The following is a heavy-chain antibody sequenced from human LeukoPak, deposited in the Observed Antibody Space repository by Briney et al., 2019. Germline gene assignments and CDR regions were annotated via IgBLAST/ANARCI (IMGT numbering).Heavy chain of an antibody. CDR3: EAGPRTGTTSDY. CDR1: GFTFSSYS. Sequence: PGGSLRLSCAVSGFTFSSYSMNWVRQAPGKGLEWVSSISSSSSYIYYADSVKGRFTISRDNAKNSLYLQMNSLRAEDTAVYYCEAGPRTGTTSDYWGQGTLVTVSS. V-gene: IGHV3-21*01. D-gene: IGHD1-1*01. J-gene: IGHJ4*02. CDR2: ISSSSSYI.